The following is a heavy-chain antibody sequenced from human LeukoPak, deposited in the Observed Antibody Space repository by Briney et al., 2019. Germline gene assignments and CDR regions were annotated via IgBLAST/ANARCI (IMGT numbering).Heavy chain of an antibody. D-gene: IGHD3-22*01. J-gene: IGHJ4*02. Sequence: GASVKVSCKASGYTFTSYDTNWVRQATGQGLEWMGWMNPNSGNTGYAQKFQGRVTMTRNTSISTAYMELSSLRSEDTAVYYCARGRNRLYYYDSSGSNDYWGQGTLVTVSS. CDR3: ARGRNRLYYYDSSGSNDY. CDR2: MNPNSGNT. CDR1: GYTFTSYD. V-gene: IGHV1-8*01.